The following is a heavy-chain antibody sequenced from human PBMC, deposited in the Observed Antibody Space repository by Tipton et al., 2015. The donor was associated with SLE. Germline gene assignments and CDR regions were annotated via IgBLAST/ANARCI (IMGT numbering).Heavy chain of an antibody. D-gene: IGHD2-2*01. CDR3: ARDGGEDSGTSLDY. Sequence: TLSLTCTVPGGSISSSSGYWGWIRQPPGKGLEWIGSISYSGSTYYNPSLKSRVTISVDTSKNQFSLKLSSVTAADTAVYYCARDGGEDSGTSLDYWGQGTLVTVSS. CDR2: ISYSGST. CDR1: GGSISSSSGY. J-gene: IGHJ4*02. V-gene: IGHV4-39*07.